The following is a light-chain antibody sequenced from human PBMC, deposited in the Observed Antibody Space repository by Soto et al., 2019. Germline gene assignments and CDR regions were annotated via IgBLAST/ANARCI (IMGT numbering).Light chain of an antibody. J-gene: IGLJ2*01. CDR1: SSDVGGFNY. CDR2: DVS. CDR3: SSYTSASTLEV. V-gene: IGLV2-14*01. Sequence: QSALTQPASVSGSPGQSITISCSGTSSDVGGFNYVSWYQQHPGKAPQLIIYDVSNRPSGVSNRFSGSKSGDTASLTISGLQAEDDADYYCSSYTSASTLEVFGGGTKLTVL.